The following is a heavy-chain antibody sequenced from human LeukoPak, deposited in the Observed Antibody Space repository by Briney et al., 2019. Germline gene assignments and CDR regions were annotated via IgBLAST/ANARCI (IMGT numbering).Heavy chain of an antibody. J-gene: IGHJ4*02. CDR3: ARDIRRGYSYGYGEY. D-gene: IGHD5-18*01. CDR2: FYSGGST. Sequence: PGGSLRLSCAASGFTLSSNYMSWVRQAPGKGVEGVSVFYSGGSTYYADSVKGRFTISRDNSKNTLYLQMNSLRAEDTAVYYCARDIRRGYSYGYGEYWGQGTLVTVSS. CDR1: GFTLSSNY. V-gene: IGHV3-53*01.